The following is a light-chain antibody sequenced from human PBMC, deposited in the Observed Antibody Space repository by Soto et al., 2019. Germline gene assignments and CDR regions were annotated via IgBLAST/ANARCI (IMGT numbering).Light chain of an antibody. CDR1: QSVNKY. J-gene: IGKJ5*01. V-gene: IGKV3-11*01. CDR2: DAS. Sequence: EIVLTQSPATLSLSPGERATLSCRSSQSVNKYLAWYRQKPGQPPRLLIYDASYRATGIPDRFSGSGSGTDFTLTISSLEPEDFAVYYCQQRSDWPPITFGQGTPLEI. CDR3: QQRSDWPPIT.